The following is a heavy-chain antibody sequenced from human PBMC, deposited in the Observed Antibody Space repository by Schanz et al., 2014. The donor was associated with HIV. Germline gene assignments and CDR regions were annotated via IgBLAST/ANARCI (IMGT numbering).Heavy chain of an antibody. CDR3: AKPEYDSSGNSQTHFDY. J-gene: IGHJ4*02. Sequence: EVQLVESGGGLVKPGGSLRLSCAASGFTFSSYSINWVRQAPGKGLEWVSAIDGVGDNTYYADSVNGRFTISRDNSKNTLSLQMTALRTEDTAIYYCAKPEYDSSGNSQTHFDYWGQGTLVSVSS. CDR2: IDGVGDNT. D-gene: IGHD3-22*01. CDR1: GFTFSSYS. V-gene: IGHV3-23*04.